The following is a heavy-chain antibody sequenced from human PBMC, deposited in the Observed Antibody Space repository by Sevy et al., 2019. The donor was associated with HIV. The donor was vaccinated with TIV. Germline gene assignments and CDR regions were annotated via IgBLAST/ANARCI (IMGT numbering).Heavy chain of an antibody. Sequence: SETLSLTCTVSGYSISSGYYWGWIRQPPGKGLEWIGSIYHSGSTYYNPSLKSRVTISVDTSKNQFSLKLSSVTAADTAVYYCARGCSSSSRDFDYWGQRTLVTVSS. J-gene: IGHJ4*02. V-gene: IGHV4-38-2*02. D-gene: IGHD6-6*01. CDR2: IYHSGST. CDR3: ARGCSSSSRDFDY. CDR1: GYSISSGYY.